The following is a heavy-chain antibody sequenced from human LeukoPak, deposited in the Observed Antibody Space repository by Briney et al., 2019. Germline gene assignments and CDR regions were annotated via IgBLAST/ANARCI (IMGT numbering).Heavy chain of an antibody. CDR3: AREVGGSAFDI. J-gene: IGHJ3*02. CDR1: GFTFSSYA. V-gene: IGHV3-30-3*01. CDR2: ISYDGSNG. Sequence: GRSLRLSCAASGFTFSSYAMHWVRQAPGKGLEWVALISYDGSNGYYADSVKGRFTISRDNSKNTLFLQMNSLRAEDTAVYYCAREVGGSAFDIWGQGTMVTVSS. D-gene: IGHD3-16*01.